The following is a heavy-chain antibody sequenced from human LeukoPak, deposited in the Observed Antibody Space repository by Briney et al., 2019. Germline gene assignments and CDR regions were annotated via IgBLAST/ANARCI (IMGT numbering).Heavy chain of an antibody. CDR3: ARYHLGSYFDY. D-gene: IGHD3-16*01. Sequence: SETLSLTCTVSGGCISSSSYYWGWIRQPPGKGLEWIGSIYYSGSTYYNPSLKSRVTISVDTSKNQFSLKLSSVTAADTAVYYCARYHLGSYFDYWGQGTLVTVSS. CDR2: IYYSGST. CDR1: GGCISSSSYY. J-gene: IGHJ4*02. V-gene: IGHV4-39*01.